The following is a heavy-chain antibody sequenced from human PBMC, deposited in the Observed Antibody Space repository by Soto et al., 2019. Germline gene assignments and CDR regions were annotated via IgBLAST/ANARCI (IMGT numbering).Heavy chain of an antibody. CDR2: ISAYNGNT. V-gene: IGHV1-18*01. J-gene: IGHJ6*03. CDR3: AGENTVTLDPFYYCYYWDV. D-gene: IGHD4-17*01. Sequence: QVQLVQSGAEVKKPGASVKVSCKASGYTFTSYGISWVRPATGQGLEWMGWISAYNGNTNSAQKLQGRVTMTTDTSASTAYMELRSLRSDVTAMYYCAGENTVTLDPFYYCYYWDVWGKGGTVTVSS. CDR1: GYTFTSYG.